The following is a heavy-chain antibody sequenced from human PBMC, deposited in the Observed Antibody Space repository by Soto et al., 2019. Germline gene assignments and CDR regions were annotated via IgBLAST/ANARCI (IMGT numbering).Heavy chain of an antibody. V-gene: IGHV3-53*02. CDR3: AKDLGPLRLLNYCFYGLDV. CDR1: GFTVSSRY. Sequence: EVQLVETGGGVIQRGGSLRLSCNASGFTVSSRYMSWVRQAPGMGLEWVAVIESGGSTHYADSVKGRFTISRDNSKNMIYLQLHTLRAEDTAVYYCAKDLGPLRLLNYCFYGLDVWGQGTTVTVSS. CDR2: IESGGST. J-gene: IGHJ6*02. D-gene: IGHD2-15*01.